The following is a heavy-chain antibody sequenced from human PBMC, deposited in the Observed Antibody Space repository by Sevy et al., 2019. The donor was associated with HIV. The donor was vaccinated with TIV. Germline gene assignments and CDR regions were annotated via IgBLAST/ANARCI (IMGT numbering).Heavy chain of an antibody. J-gene: IGHJ4*02. Sequence: ASVKVSCKASGYSFTSYIMHWVRQAPGQRLEWIGWVNAGNGDTKYSQKFQGRVTITRDTSASTAYMELNSLRSEDTDVYYCAKDFCSGGSCYSAFVYWGQGTLVTVSS. V-gene: IGHV1-3*01. D-gene: IGHD2-15*01. CDR1: GYSFTSYI. CDR2: VNAGNGDT. CDR3: AKDFCSGGSCYSAFVY.